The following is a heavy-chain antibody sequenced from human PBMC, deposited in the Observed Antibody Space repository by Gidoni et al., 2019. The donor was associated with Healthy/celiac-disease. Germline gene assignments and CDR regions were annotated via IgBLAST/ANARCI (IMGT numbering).Heavy chain of an antibody. J-gene: IGHJ3*02. CDR2: ISSSSSTI. V-gene: IGHV3-48*01. CDR3: ARVEGSGGAFDI. Sequence: EVQLVESGGGLVQPGGSLRLSWAASGFTFSSYSMNWVRQAPGKGLEWVSDISSSSSTIYYADSVKGRFIISRDNAKNSLYLQMNSLRAEDTAVYYCARVEGSGGAFDIWGQGTMVTVSS. CDR1: GFTFSSYS.